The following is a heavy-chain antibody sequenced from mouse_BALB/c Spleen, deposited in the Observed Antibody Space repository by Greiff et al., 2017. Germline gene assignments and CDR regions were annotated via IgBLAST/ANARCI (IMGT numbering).Heavy chain of an antibody. J-gene: IGHJ4*01. Sequence: DVQLVESGPGLVKPSQSLSLTCSVTGYSITSGYYWNWIRQSPGNKLEWMGYISYDGSNNYNPSLKNRISITRDTSKNQFFLKLNSVTTEDTATYYCARHITPYAMDYWGQGTSVTVSS. D-gene: IGHD1-1*01. V-gene: IGHV3-6*02. CDR2: ISYDGSN. CDR1: GYSITSGYY. CDR3: ARHITPYAMDY.